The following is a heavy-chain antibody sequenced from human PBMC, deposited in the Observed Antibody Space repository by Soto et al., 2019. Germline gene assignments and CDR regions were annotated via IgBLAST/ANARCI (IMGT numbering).Heavy chain of an antibody. V-gene: IGHV3-30-3*01. D-gene: IGHD4-4*01. J-gene: IGHJ2*01. CDR3: ARPLWRNDYNWGYFDL. Sequence: QVQLVESGGGVVQPGRSLRLSCAASGFTFSSYAMHWVRQAPGKGLEWVAVISYDGSNKYYADSVKGRFTISRDTSKNXPYLQMNSRRAEDTAVYYCARPLWRNDYNWGYFDLWGRGTLVTVSS. CDR1: GFTFSSYA. CDR2: ISYDGSNK.